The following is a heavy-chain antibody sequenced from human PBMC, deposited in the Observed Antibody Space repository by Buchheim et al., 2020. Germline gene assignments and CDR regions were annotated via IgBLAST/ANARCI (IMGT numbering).Heavy chain of an antibody. J-gene: IGHJ4*02. CDR3: AKSLYDDSSGYYSGLLDY. CDR2: ISGSGGDT. D-gene: IGHD3-22*01. Sequence: EVQLLESGGGLVQPGGSLRLSCAASGFTFSSYAMSWVRQAPGKGLEWVSAISGSGGDTYYADSVKGRFTISRDNSKNTLYLQMNSLRAEDTAVYYCAKSLYDDSSGYYSGLLDYWGQGTL. CDR1: GFTFSSYA. V-gene: IGHV3-23*01.